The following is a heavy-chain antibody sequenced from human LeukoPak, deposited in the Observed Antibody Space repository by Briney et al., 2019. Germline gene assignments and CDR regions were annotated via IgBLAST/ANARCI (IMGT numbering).Heavy chain of an antibody. V-gene: IGHV4-39*07. J-gene: IGHJ6*02. D-gene: IGHD3-10*01. CDR1: GGSISSSSYY. Sequence: SETLSLTCTVSGGSISSSSYYWGWIRQPPGKGLEWIGSIYYSGSTYYNPSLKSRVTISVDTSKNQFSLKLSSVTAADTAVYYCARDARGSSYMDVWGQGTTVTVSS. CDR3: ARDARGSSYMDV. CDR2: IYYSGST.